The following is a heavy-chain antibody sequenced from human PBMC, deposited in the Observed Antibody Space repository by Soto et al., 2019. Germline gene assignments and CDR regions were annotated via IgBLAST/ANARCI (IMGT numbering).Heavy chain of an antibody. CDR2: IKQDGSEK. CDR3: ASFHGNVGYCSGGGCYFDY. V-gene: IGHV3-7*01. J-gene: IGHJ4*02. Sequence: GGSLRLSCAASGFTFSSYWMSWVRQAPGKGLEWVANIKQDGSEKYYVDSVKGRFTISRDNAKNSLYLQMNSLRAEDTAVYYCASFHGNVGYCSGGGCYFDYWGQGTLVTVSS. D-gene: IGHD2-15*01. CDR1: GFTFSSYW.